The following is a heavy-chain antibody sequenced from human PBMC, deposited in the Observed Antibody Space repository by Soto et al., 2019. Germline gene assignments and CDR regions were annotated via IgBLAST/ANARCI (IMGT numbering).Heavy chain of an antibody. V-gene: IGHV4-59*01. D-gene: IGHD6-19*01. CDR1: GGSISSYY. J-gene: IGHJ4*02. CDR2: IYYSGST. CDR3: ARGVYSSGRPDY. Sequence: QVQLQESGPGLVKPSETLSLTCTVSGGSISSYYWSWIRQPPGKGLEWIGYIYYSGSTNYNPSLKSRVTISVDTSKNQFSLKLSSVTAADTAVYYCARGVYSSGRPDYWGQGTLVTVSS.